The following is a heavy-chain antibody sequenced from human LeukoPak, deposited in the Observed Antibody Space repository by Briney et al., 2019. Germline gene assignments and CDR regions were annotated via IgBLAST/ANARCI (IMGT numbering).Heavy chain of an antibody. Sequence: PGGSLRFSCAASGFTFSSYGMHWVRQAPGKGLEWVAVISYDGSNKYYADSVKGRFTISRDNSKNTLYLQMNSLRAEDTAVYYCAKAPQYYYDSSGYYYEAEYFQHWGQGTLVTVSS. D-gene: IGHD3-22*01. CDR1: GFTFSSYG. CDR2: ISYDGSNK. J-gene: IGHJ1*01. V-gene: IGHV3-30*18. CDR3: AKAPQYYYDSSGYYYEAEYFQH.